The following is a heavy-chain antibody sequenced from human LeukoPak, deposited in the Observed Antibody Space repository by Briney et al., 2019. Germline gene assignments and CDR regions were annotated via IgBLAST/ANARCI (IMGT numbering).Heavy chain of an antibody. D-gene: IGHD3-3*01. V-gene: IGHV1-8*01. J-gene: IGHJ4*02. Sequence: ASVKVSCKASGYTFTSYDINWVRQATGQGLEWMGWMNPNSGNTGYAQKFQGKVTMTRNTSISTAYMELSSLRSEDTAVYYCARNWRRYYYDFWSGYYGDMDYFDYWGQGTLVTVSS. CDR3: ARNWRRYYYDFWSGYYGDMDYFDY. CDR1: GYTFTSYD. CDR2: MNPNSGNT.